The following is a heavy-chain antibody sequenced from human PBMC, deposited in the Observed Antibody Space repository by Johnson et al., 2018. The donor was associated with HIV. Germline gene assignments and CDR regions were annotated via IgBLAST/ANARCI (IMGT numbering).Heavy chain of an antibody. D-gene: IGHD2-21*02. V-gene: IGHV3-33*01. Sequence: QVQLVESGGGVVQPGRSLRLSCAASGFTFSSYGMRWVRQAPGKGLEWVAVIWYDGSNKYYADSVKGRFTLTRDNAKNALYLQMNSRGAEDTAVYYCARVPMDCGGDCWGVFDLWGKGQCSPSLQ. CDR1: GFTFSSYG. CDR2: IWYDGSNK. CDR3: ARVPMDCGGDCWGVFDL. J-gene: IGHJ3*01.